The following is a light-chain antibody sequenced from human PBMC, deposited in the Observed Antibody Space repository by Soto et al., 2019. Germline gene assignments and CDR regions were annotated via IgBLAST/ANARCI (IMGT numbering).Light chain of an antibody. Sequence: DIVLTLSPGTLSLSPGERATLSCRASQSVFNYLAWYQQKPGHAPRLLIYGTSTRATDIPARFSGSGSGTEFTLTISSLQSEDFAIYYCQQYNYWPRTFGPGTKVDI. CDR2: GTS. CDR3: QQYNYWPRT. CDR1: QSVFNY. J-gene: IGKJ1*01. V-gene: IGKV3-15*01.